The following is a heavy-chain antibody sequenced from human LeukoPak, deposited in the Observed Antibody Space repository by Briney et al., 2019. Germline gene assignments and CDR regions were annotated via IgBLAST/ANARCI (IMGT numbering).Heavy chain of an antibody. V-gene: IGHV3-48*03. CDR1: GFTFSSYE. CDR3: ARDPSVSYYGSGSYLDY. J-gene: IGHJ4*02. CDR2: ISSSGSTI. D-gene: IGHD3-10*01. Sequence: PGGSLRLSCAASGFTFSSYEMNWVRQAPGKGLEWVSYISSSGSTIYYADSVKGRFTISRDKAKNSLYLQMNSLRAEDTAVYYCARDPSVSYYGSGSYLDYWGQGTLVTVSS.